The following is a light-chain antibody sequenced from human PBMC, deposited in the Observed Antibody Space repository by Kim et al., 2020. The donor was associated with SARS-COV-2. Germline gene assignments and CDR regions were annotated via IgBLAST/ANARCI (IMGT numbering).Light chain of an antibody. V-gene: IGKV3-15*01. CDR2: GAS. CDR1: QSVSNN. J-gene: IGKJ1*01. Sequence: EIVMTQSPATVSVSPGERATLSCRASQSVSNNLAWYQQRLGQAPRILIFGASTSATGIPARFSGSGAGTDFTLTISSLQSEDFALYYCQQYNDSPPTFGQETKVDIK. CDR3: QQYNDSPPT.